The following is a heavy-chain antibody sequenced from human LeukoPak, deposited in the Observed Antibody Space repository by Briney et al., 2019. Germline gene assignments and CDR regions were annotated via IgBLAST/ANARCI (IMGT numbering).Heavy chain of an antibody. V-gene: IGHV1-2*02. CDR3: ARALSYCSSTSCYTDFDY. Sequence: ASVKVSCKASGYTFTGYYTHWVRQAPGQGLEWMGWINPNSGGTNYAQKFQGRVTMTRDTSISTAYMELSRLRSDDTAVYYCARALSYCSSTSCYTDFDYWGQGTLVTVSS. CDR2: INPNSGGT. J-gene: IGHJ4*02. D-gene: IGHD2-2*02. CDR1: GYTFTGYY.